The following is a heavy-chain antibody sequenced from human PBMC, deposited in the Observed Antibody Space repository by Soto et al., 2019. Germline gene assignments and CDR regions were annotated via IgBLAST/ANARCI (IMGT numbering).Heavy chain of an antibody. CDR1: GGSISSSSYY. V-gene: IGHV4-39*01. D-gene: IGHD3-22*01. Sequence: SETLSLTCTVSGGSISSSSYYWGWIRQPPGKGLEWIGNIYYSGSTYYNPSLKSRVTISVDTSKNQFSLKLSSVTAADTAVYYCARHAESSGYYSDFDYWGQGTLVIVSS. CDR3: ARHAESSGYYSDFDY. CDR2: IYYSGST. J-gene: IGHJ4*02.